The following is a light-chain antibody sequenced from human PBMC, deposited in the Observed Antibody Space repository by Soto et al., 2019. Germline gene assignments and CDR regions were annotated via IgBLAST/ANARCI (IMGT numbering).Light chain of an antibody. CDR1: SSDIGDKND. J-gene: IGLJ1*01. Sequence: QSALTQPASVSGSPGQSITISCTGSSSDIGDKNDVSWYQQHPGKAPKLIIYDVTSRPSGVSNRFSGSKSGNTASLTISGLQAEDEDDYYCNSYTNLFTVRAVFGTGTKLTVL. CDR2: DVT. CDR3: NSYTNLFTVRAV. V-gene: IGLV2-14*01.